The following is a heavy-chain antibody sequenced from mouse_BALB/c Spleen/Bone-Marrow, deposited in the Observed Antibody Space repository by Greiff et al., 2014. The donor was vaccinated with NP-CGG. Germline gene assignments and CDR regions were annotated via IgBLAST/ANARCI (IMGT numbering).Heavy chain of an antibody. CDR2: IDPENGDT. CDR3: NARYYYAMDY. Sequence: VTLKESGAELVRSGASVKLSCTASGFNIKDYYMHWVKQRPEQGLEWIGWIDPENGDTEYAPKFQGKATMTADTSSNTAYLQLSSLTSEDTAVYYCNARYYYAMDYWGQGTSVTVSS. J-gene: IGHJ4*01. CDR1: GFNIKDYY. V-gene: IGHV14-4*02.